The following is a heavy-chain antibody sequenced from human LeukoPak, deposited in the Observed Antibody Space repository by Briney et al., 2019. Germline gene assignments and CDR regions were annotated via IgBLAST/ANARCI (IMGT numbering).Heavy chain of an antibody. Sequence: GGSLRLSCAASGFTFSSYSMNWVRQAPGKGLEWVSYISTNSSTIYYADSVKGRFTISRDNAKNSLFLQMNSLRAEDTAVYYCARLKGYFDWFPNDYWGQGTLVTVSS. V-gene: IGHV3-48*04. CDR2: ISTNSSTI. CDR1: GFTFSSYS. CDR3: ARLKGYFDWFPNDY. J-gene: IGHJ4*02. D-gene: IGHD3-9*01.